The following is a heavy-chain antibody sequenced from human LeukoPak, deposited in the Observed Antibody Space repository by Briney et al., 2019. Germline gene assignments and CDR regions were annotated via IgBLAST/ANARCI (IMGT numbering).Heavy chain of an antibody. CDR2: IYHSGST. V-gene: IGHV4-30-2*01. J-gene: IGHJ4*02. Sequence: PSETLSLTCAVAGGSISRGGYAWSWVRQPAGKGLEWIGYIYHSGSTYYHPSLKSRVTISVDRSKNQFSLKLSSVTAADTAVYYCARLGGYYDYWGQGTLVTVSS. D-gene: IGHD3-22*01. CDR3: ARLGGYYDY. CDR1: GGSISRGGYA.